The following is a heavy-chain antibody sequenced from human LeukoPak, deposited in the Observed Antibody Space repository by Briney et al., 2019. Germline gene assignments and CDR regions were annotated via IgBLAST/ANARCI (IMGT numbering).Heavy chain of an antibody. Sequence: GESLRLSCAASGFTFSSYAMSWVRQSPGKGLEWVSAISGSGGTTYYADYVKGRFTISRDNSKNTLYLQVNSLRAEDTAVYYCAKANVFGVVDYFDYWGQGTLVTVSS. D-gene: IGHD3-3*01. V-gene: IGHV3-23*01. CDR2: ISGSGGTT. CDR3: AKANVFGVVDYFDY. J-gene: IGHJ4*02. CDR1: GFTFSSYA.